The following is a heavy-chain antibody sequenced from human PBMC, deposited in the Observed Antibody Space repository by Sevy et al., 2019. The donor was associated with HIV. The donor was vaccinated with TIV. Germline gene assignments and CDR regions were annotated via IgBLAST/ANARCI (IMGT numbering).Heavy chain of an antibody. Sequence: ASVKVSCKPSGYTFTSHGISWVRQAPGQGLEWMGWISGYTGNTNYAQKFQGRVTMTRDTSTSTAYMDLRSLRSDDTAVYYCAGDPTGKYYDTSGYFDYWGQRTLVTVSS. CDR3: AGDPTGKYYDTSGYFDY. CDR1: GYTFTSHG. D-gene: IGHD3-22*01. V-gene: IGHV1-18*01. CDR2: ISGYTGNT. J-gene: IGHJ4*02.